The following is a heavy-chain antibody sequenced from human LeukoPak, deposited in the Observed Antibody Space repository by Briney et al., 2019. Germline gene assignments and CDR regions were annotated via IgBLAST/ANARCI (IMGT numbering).Heavy chain of an antibody. V-gene: IGHV4-59*01. Sequence: PSETLSLTCTVSGGSISSYYWSWIRQPPGKGLEWIGYIYYSGGTNYNPSLKSRVTISVDTSKNQFSLKLSSVTAADTAVYYCAREFGYYYDSSGLGFDYWGQGTLVTVSS. D-gene: IGHD3-22*01. CDR3: AREFGYYYDSSGLGFDY. CDR2: IYYSGGT. CDR1: GGSISSYY. J-gene: IGHJ4*02.